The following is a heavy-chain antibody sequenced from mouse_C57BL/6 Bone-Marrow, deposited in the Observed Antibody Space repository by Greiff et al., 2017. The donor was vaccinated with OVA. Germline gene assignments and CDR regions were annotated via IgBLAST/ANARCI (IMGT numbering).Heavy chain of an antibody. V-gene: IGHV1-81*01. J-gene: IGHJ2*01. CDR2: IYPRSGNT. Sequence: VQLVESGAELARPGASVKLSCKASGYTFTSYGISWVKQRTGQGLEWIGEIYPRSGNTYYNEKFKGKATLTADKSSSTAYMELRSLTSEDSAVYFCARGIYYDLDYWGQGTTLTVSS. CDR3: ARGIYYDLDY. D-gene: IGHD2-4*01. CDR1: GYTFTSYG.